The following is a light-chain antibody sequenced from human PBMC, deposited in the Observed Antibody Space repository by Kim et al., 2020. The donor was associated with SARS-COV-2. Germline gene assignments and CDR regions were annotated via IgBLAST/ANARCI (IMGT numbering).Light chain of an antibody. Sequence: DIQMTQSPSTLSASVRDRVTITCRASQSISNWLAWYQQKPGKAPKLLIYKASNLQSGVPSRFSGSGSGTEFSLTISSLQPDDFATYYCQQYNTYPLTFGGGTKLEI. CDR3: QQYNTYPLT. CDR1: QSISNW. CDR2: KAS. J-gene: IGKJ4*01. V-gene: IGKV1-5*03.